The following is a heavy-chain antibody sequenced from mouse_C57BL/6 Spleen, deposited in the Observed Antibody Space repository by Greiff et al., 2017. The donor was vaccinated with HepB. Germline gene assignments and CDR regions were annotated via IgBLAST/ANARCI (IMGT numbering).Heavy chain of an antibody. CDR2: IYPGNSDT. J-gene: IGHJ2*01. CDR3: TRWSHDYAFDY. V-gene: IGHV1-5*01. D-gene: IGHD2-4*01. Sequence: EVQLQQSGTVLARPGASVKMSCKTSGYTFTSYWMHWVKQRPGQGLEWIGAIYPGNSDTSYNQKFKGKAKLTAVTSASTTYMELSSLTNEASAVYYCTRWSHDYAFDYWGQGTTLTVSS. CDR1: GYTFTSYW.